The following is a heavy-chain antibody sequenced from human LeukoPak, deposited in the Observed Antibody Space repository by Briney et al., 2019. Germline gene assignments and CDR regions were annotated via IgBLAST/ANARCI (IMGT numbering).Heavy chain of an antibody. CDR1: GYSFTTYW. J-gene: IGHJ4*02. Sequence: GESLKISCKGSGYSFTTYWIGWVRQMPGKGLEWMGIIYPGDSDTRYSPSFQGQVTISADKSISTAYLQWSSLKASDTAMYYCARLKVSFSSINYFDYWGQGTLVTVSS. D-gene: IGHD6-13*01. V-gene: IGHV5-51*01. CDR3: ARLKVSFSSINYFDY. CDR2: IYPGDSDT.